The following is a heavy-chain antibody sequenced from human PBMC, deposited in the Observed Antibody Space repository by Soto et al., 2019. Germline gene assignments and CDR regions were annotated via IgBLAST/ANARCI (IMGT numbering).Heavy chain of an antibody. V-gene: IGHV3-30-3*01. CDR3: SRERGYTVSPDFDY. CDR2: ISSDVSNK. J-gene: IGHJ4*02. Sequence: QVQLVESGRGVVQPGRSLRLSCAASGFTFNRYAMHWVRQAPGKGLAWVAVISSDVSNKYYADSVKGRLTISRDNSKKTPYLQMNSLRGEDTAVYYCSRERGYTVSPDFDYWGQGTLVTVSS. CDR1: GFTFNRYA. D-gene: IGHD5-18*01.